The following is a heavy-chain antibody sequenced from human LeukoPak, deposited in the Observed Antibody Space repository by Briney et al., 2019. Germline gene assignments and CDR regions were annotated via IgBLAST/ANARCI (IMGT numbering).Heavy chain of an antibody. D-gene: IGHD3-22*01. CDR3: ARGWEWLLLHYYYYGMDV. CDR1: GFTFSDYY. J-gene: IGHJ6*02. Sequence: GSLRLSCAASGFTFSDYYMSWIRQAPGKGLEWVSYISSNGSTIYYADSVKGRFTISRDNAKNSLYLQMNSLRAEDTAVYYCARGWEWLLLHYYYYGMDVWGQGTTVTVSS. V-gene: IGHV3-11*01. CDR2: ISSNGSTI.